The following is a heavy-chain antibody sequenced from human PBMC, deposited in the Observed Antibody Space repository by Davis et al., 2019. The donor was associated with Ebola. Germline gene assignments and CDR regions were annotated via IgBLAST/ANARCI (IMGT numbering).Heavy chain of an antibody. CDR3: ARGEATGTEYYYYQYGMDV. V-gene: IGHV4-34*01. Sequence: MPSETLSLTCTVSGGSIGYYYWSWIRQPPGKGLEWIGEINHSGSTKYNPSLKSRANILVDTSRKQFSLRLSSVTAADTAVYYCARGEATGTEYYYYQYGMDVWGQGTTVTVS. CDR1: GGSIGYYY. CDR2: INHSGST. D-gene: IGHD1-1*01. J-gene: IGHJ6*02.